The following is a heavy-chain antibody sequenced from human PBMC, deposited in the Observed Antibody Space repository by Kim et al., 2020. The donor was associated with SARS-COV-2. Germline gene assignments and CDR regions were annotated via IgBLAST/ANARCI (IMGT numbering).Heavy chain of an antibody. CDR1: GFTFSSYE. D-gene: IGHD2-15*01. J-gene: IGHJ4*02. Sequence: GGSLRLSCAASGFTFSSYEMNWVRQAPGKGLEWVSYISSRGMTKYYADSVKGRFTISRDNAKNSVYLHMNSLRAEDTAVYYCARTGSGRGNYFDYWGQGSLVTVSS. V-gene: IGHV3-48*03. CDR2: ISSRGMTK. CDR3: ARTGSGRGNYFDY.